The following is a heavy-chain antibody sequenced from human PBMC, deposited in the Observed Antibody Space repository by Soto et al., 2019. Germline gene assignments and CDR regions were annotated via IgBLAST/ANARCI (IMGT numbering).Heavy chain of an antibody. V-gene: IGHV3-66*01. CDR2: IYSGGST. J-gene: IGHJ4*02. D-gene: IGHD3-16*01. Sequence: GGSLRLSCAASGFNFNDAWINWVRQAPGKGLEWVSVIYSGGSTFYADSVRGRFTISRDNSKDTVNLQMNSLRAEDTAVYYCARDPWAADYWGQGTLVTVSS. CDR1: GFNFNDAW. CDR3: ARDPWAADY.